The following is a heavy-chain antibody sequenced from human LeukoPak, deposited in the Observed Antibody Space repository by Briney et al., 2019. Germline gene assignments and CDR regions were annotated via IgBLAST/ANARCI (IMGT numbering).Heavy chain of an antibody. J-gene: IGHJ4*02. D-gene: IGHD4-17*01. Sequence: PSETLSLTCTVSGGSISSRDYYWGWIRQSPRKGLEMIAIIYYSGNTYYNPSLRSRVTISVDTSKIQFSLRLSSVTAADTAVYYCARGYGDYTDWGQGTLVTVSS. CDR3: ARGYGDYTD. V-gene: IGHV4-39*07. CDR1: GGSISSRDYY. CDR2: IYYSGNT.